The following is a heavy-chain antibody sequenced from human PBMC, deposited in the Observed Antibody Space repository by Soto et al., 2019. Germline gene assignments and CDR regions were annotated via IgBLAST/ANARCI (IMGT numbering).Heavy chain of an antibody. CDR2: ISAYNGNT. D-gene: IGHD3-10*01. V-gene: IGHV1-18*01. Sequence: QVQLVQSGAEVKKPGASVKVSCKASGYTFTSYGISWVQQAPGQGLEWMGWISAYNGNTNYAQKLQGRVTMTTDTSTSTAYMELRSLRSDDTAVYYCARYHMVRGVIPYYYYGMDVWGQGTTVTVSS. CDR3: ARYHMVRGVIPYYYYGMDV. J-gene: IGHJ6*02. CDR1: GYTFTSYG.